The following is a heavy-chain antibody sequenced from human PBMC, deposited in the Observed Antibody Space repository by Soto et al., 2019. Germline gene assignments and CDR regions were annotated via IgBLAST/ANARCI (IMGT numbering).Heavy chain of an antibody. J-gene: IGHJ6*02. D-gene: IGHD6-19*01. Sequence: PSETLSLTCSVSGGSITSSSSYYWGWIRRPPGKGLEWIGTSSYSGSTYYNPSLESRVTISVDTSKNQFSLKLTSVTAADTAMYYCARGLFAEQWPEFRSYYYGMDVWGQGTTVTVSS. V-gene: IGHV4-39*01. CDR1: GGSITSSSSYY. CDR3: ARGLFAEQWPEFRSYYYGMDV. CDR2: SSYSGST.